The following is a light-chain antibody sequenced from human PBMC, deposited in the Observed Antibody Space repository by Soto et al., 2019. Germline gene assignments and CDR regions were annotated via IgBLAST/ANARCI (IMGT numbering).Light chain of an antibody. Sequence: EIVLTQSPGILYLSPGDRATLSCRASQTISSGFLAWYQQKVGQAPRLLIYDASNRATGVPDRFSGSGSGTDFTLTISRLEPEDFALYYCQQYVTSAITFGQGTRLEIK. J-gene: IGKJ5*01. CDR3: QQYVTSAIT. CDR2: DAS. CDR1: QTISSGF. V-gene: IGKV3-20*01.